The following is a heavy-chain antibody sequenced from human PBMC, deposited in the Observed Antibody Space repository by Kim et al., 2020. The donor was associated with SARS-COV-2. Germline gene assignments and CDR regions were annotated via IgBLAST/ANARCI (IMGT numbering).Heavy chain of an antibody. D-gene: IGHD5-18*01. J-gene: IGHJ4*02. CDR2: IIPIFGTA. CDR1: GGTFSSYA. V-gene: IGHV1-69*13. CDR3: ASLPDTAMVGGVFDY. Sequence: SVKVSCKASGGTFSSYAISWVRQAPGQGLEWMGGIIPIFGTANYAQKFQGRVTITADESTSTAYMELSSLRSEDTAVYYCASLPDTAMVGGVFDYWGQGTLVTVSS.